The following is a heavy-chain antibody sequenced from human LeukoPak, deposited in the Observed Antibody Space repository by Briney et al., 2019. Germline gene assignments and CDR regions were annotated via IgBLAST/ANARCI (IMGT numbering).Heavy chain of an antibody. J-gene: IGHJ3*02. CDR3: ARVRWYYYSSGYYSGAFDI. CDR2: IYSGGST. V-gene: IGHV3-66*01. Sequence: GGSLRLSCAASGFTASSNYMSWVRQAPGKGLEWVSVIYSGGSTYYADSVKGRFTIYRDNSKNTLYLQMNSLRAEDTAVYYCARVRWYYYSSGYYSGAFDIWGQGTMVTVSS. D-gene: IGHD3-22*01. CDR1: GFTASSNY.